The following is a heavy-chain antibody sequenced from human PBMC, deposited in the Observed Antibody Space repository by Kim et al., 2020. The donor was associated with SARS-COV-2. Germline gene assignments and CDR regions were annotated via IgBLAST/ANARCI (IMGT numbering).Heavy chain of an antibody. CDR3: YLKDIVVVPAAKYGMDV. J-gene: IGHJ6*02. Sequence: VKGRFTISRDNAKNSLYLQMNSLRAEDTALYYCYLKDIVVVPAAKYGMDVWGQGTTVTVSS. D-gene: IGHD2-2*01. V-gene: IGHV3-9*01.